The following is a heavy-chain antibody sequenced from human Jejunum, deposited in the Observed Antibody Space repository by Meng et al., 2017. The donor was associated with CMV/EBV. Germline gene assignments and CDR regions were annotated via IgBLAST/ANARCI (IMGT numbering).Heavy chain of an antibody. D-gene: IGHD2-15*01. CDR1: GFTFSGDW. CDR2: INGDGTTS. Sequence: GFTFSGDWMHWVRQAPGKGRMLVSRINGDGTTSGYADSVKGRFTISRDNANNMLYLQLDSLRAEDTAVYYCVTNVYCSGGGCRNYWGQGTLVTVSS. V-gene: IGHV3-74*01. CDR3: VTNVYCSGGGCRNY. J-gene: IGHJ4*02.